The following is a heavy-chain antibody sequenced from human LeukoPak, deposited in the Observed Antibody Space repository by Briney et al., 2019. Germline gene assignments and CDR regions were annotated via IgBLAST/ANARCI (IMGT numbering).Heavy chain of an antibody. CDR1: GGTFSSYA. J-gene: IGHJ6*03. D-gene: IGHD7-27*01. V-gene: IGHV1-69*06. CDR2: IIHIFGTA. Sequence: ASVKVSCKASGGTFSSYAISWVRQAPGQGLEWMGGIIHIFGTANYAQKFQGRVTITADKSTSTAYMELSSLRSEDTAVYYCARARRAGDYYYYYMDVWGKGTTVTVSS. CDR3: ARARRAGDYYYYYMDV.